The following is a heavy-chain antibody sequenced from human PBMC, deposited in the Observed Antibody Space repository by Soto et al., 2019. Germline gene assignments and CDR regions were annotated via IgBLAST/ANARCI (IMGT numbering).Heavy chain of an antibody. CDR1: GGSISSSSYY. CDR3: ARHPAAGPKYNWFDP. V-gene: IGHV4-39*01. CDR2: IYYSGST. J-gene: IGHJ5*02. Sequence: SETLSLTCTVSGGSISSSSYYWGWIRQPPGKGLEWIGSIYYSGSTYYNPSLKSRVTISVDTSKNQFSLKLSSVTAADTAVFYCARHPAAGPKYNWFDPWGRGTLVTVSS. D-gene: IGHD6-13*01.